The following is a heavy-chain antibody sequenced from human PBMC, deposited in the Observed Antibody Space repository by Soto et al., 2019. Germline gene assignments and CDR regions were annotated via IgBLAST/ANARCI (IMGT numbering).Heavy chain of an antibody. CDR1: GGTLSNYA. D-gene: IGHD2-15*01. Sequence: VQLVQSGAEVKKPGSSVKVSCKASGGTLSNYALSWVRQAPGQGLEWMGGINPVFGTPTYAPKFQGRVTITADESTSTAYMELSSLESGDTADYYCARRGYWGNLEATVTFDYRGQRTLVTVSS. CDR2: INPVFGTP. J-gene: IGHJ4*02. V-gene: IGHV1-69*01. CDR3: ARRGYWGNLEATVTFDY.